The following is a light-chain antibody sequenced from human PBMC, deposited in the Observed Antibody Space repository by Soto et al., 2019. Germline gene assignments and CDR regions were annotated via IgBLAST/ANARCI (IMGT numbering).Light chain of an antibody. CDR2: LSSDGSH. Sequence: QLVLTQSPSASASLGASVKLTCTLSSGHSSYAIAWHQQQPEKGPRYLMKLSSDGSHSKGDGIPDRFSGSSSGAERYLTISSLQSEDEADYYCQTWDTGARVVFGGGTKDRP. CDR1: SGHSSYA. V-gene: IGLV4-69*01. J-gene: IGLJ2*01. CDR3: QTWDTGARVV.